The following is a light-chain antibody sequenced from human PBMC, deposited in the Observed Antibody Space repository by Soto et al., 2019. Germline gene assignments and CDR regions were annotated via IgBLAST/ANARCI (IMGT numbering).Light chain of an antibody. J-gene: IGLJ2*01. CDR2: GDI. CDR3: QSYDSSLRGVL. V-gene: IGLV1-40*01. Sequence: QSALTQPPSVSGAPGQRVTISCTGSSSNIGAGYNVHWYQQLPGTAPKLLIYGDIDRPSGVPDRFSGSKSGTSASLAITGLQAEDEADYYCQSYDSSLRGVLFGGGTKLTVL. CDR1: SSNIGAGYN.